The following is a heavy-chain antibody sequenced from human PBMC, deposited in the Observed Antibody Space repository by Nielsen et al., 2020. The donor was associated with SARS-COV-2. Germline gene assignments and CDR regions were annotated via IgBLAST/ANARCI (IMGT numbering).Heavy chain of an antibody. CDR3: ARLVNIVVLPAASLFDY. Sequence: GESLKISCKVSGYSFTNYWIGWVRQMPGKGLEWMGIMYPGDSDTRYSPSFQSQVTISADRSSSTAYLQWSSLKASDTAMYYCARLVNIVVLPAASLFDYWGQGTLVTVSS. D-gene: IGHD2-2*01. CDR2: MYPGDSDT. CDR1: GYSFTNYW. V-gene: IGHV5-51*01. J-gene: IGHJ4*02.